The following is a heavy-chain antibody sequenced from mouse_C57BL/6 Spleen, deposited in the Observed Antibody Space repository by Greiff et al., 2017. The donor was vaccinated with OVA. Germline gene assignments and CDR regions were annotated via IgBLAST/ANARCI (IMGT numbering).Heavy chain of an antibody. Sequence: EVQLQQSGPVLVKPGASVKMSCKASGYTFTDYYMNWVKQSHGKSLEWIGVINPYNGGTSYNQKFKGKATLTVDKSSSTAYMELNGLTSEDSAVYYCARPIDSSGYYSWFAYWGQGTLVTVSA. V-gene: IGHV1-19*01. CDR3: ARPIDSSGYYSWFAY. D-gene: IGHD3-2*02. J-gene: IGHJ3*01. CDR2: INPYNGGT. CDR1: GYTFTDYY.